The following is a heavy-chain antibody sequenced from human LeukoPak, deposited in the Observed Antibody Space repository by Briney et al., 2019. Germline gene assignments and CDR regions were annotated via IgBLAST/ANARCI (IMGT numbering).Heavy chain of an antibody. J-gene: IGHJ4*02. V-gene: IGHV3-23*01. D-gene: IGHD3-10*01. Sequence: GGSLRLSCAASGFTFSSYAMSWVRQAPGKGLEWVSGISGSGDNTYYADSVKGRFTISRDNAKNSLDLQMNSLRAEDTAVYYCARDSAAYMYGFVGFWGQGTLVTVSS. CDR2: ISGSGDNT. CDR1: GFTFSSYA. CDR3: ARDSAAYMYGFVGF.